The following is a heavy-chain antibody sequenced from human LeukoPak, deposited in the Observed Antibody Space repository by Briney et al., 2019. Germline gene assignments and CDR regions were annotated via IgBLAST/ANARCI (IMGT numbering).Heavy chain of an antibody. CDR2: IYYSGST. V-gene: IGHV4-59*01. CDR3: ARSHSVWISFDY. J-gene: IGHJ4*02. D-gene: IGHD3-16*01. Sequence: SETLSLTCTVSGASISTYYCSWIRQPPRKGLEWIGYIYYSGSTTYNTSLKSRVAISVDTSKNQFSLKLRSVTAADTAVYYCARSHSVWISFDYWGQGTLVTVSS. CDR1: GASISTYY.